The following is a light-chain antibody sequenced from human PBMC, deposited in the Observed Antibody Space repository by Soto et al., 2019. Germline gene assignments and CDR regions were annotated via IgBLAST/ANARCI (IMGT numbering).Light chain of an antibody. V-gene: IGKV3-11*01. Sequence: IVMTQSPAALSVSPGDSATLCCRASQSVNNFLAWYQQKPGQAPRLLIYDASNRATGIPARFSGSGSGTDFTLTISSLEPEDFAVYYCQQRSNWPPLTFGGGTKVDI. CDR1: QSVNNF. J-gene: IGKJ4*01. CDR2: DAS. CDR3: QQRSNWPPLT.